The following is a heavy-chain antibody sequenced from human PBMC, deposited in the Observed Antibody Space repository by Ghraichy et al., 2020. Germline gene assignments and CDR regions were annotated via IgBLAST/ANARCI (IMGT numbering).Heavy chain of an antibody. CDR2: INHSGST. D-gene: IGHD3-3*01. Sequence: ESLNISCAVYGGSFSGYYWSWIRQPPGKGLEWIGEINHSGSTNYNPSLKSRVTISVDTSKNQFSLKLSSVTAADTAVYYCARLFRRITIFGVVIIGRGFDYWGQGTLVTVSS. CDR3: ARLFRRITIFGVVIIGRGFDY. J-gene: IGHJ4*02. CDR1: GGSFSGYY. V-gene: IGHV4-34*01.